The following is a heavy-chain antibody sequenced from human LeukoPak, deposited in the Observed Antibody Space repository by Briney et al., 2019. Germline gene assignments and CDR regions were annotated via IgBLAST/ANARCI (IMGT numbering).Heavy chain of an antibody. CDR2: ISAYNGNT. V-gene: IGHV1-18*01. J-gene: IGHJ4*02. CDR3: ASGYYDSSGYYPLDY. D-gene: IGHD3-22*01. Sequence: GASVKVSCKASGYTFTSYGISWVRQAPGQGLEWMGWISAYNGNTNYAQKLQGRVTMTTDTSTSTAYMELRSLRSDDTAVYYCASGYYDSSGYYPLDYWGQGTLVTVSS. CDR1: GYTFTSYG.